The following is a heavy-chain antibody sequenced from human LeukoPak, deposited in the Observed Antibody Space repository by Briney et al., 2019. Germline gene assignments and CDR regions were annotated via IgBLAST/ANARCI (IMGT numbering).Heavy chain of an antibody. Sequence: SETLSLTCTVSGGSISFYYWGWIRQPPGKGLEWIGYIYNSESPNYNPSLKSRVTMSVDTSKNQFSLKLSSVTAADTAVYYCATLGYSYGSSDYWGQGTLVAVSS. CDR2: IYNSESP. CDR3: ATLGYSYGSSDY. V-gene: IGHV4-59*01. D-gene: IGHD5-18*01. CDR1: GGSISFYY. J-gene: IGHJ4*02.